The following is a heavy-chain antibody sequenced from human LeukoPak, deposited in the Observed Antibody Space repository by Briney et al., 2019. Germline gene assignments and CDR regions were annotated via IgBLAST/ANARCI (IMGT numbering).Heavy chain of an antibody. D-gene: IGHD3-10*01. CDR1: GGSISSYY. J-gene: IGHJ4*02. Sequence: SETLSLTCTVSGGSISSYYWSWIRQPPGKGLEWIGYIYYSGSTNYNPSLKSRVTISVDTSKNQFSLKLSSVTAADTAVYYCARAPAMVRGVIRDYWGQGTLVTVSS. CDR3: ARAPAMVRGVIRDY. CDR2: IYYSGST. V-gene: IGHV4-59*01.